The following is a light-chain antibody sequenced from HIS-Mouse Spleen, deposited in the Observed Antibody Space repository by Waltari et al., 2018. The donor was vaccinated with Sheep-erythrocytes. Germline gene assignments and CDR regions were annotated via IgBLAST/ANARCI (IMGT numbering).Light chain of an antibody. Sequence: QSALTQPRPVSGSPGQSVTISCTGTSSDVGGYNSVPWYQQHPGKAPKLMIYEVSKRPSGVPDRFSGSKSGNTASLTISGLQAEDEADYYCCSYAGSYNHVFATGTKVTVL. CDR3: CSYAGSYNHV. CDR1: SSDVGGYNS. J-gene: IGLJ1*01. CDR2: EVS. V-gene: IGLV2-11*01.